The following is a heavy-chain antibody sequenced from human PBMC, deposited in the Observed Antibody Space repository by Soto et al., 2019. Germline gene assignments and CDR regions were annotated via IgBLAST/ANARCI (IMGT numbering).Heavy chain of an antibody. V-gene: IGHV3-66*01. Sequence: ESGGGLVQPGGSLRLSCAASGFTVSSNYMSWVRQAPGKGLEWVSVIYSGGSTYYADSVKGRFTISRDNSKNTLYLQMNSLRAEDTAVYYCARDPYDFWSGYYGAFDYWGQGTLVTVSS. CDR1: GFTVSSNY. CDR3: ARDPYDFWSGYYGAFDY. CDR2: IYSGGST. D-gene: IGHD3-3*01. J-gene: IGHJ4*02.